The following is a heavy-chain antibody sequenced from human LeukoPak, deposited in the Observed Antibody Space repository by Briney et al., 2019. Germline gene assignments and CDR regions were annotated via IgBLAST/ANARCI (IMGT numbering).Heavy chain of an antibody. V-gene: IGHV1-2*02. CDR1: GYTFTVYY. J-gene: IGHJ4*02. CDR3: ARGGYGSSWGVGY. Sequence: ASVKVSCKASGYTFTVYYIYWVRQAPGQGLEWLGWIDPNSGGTNIAQKFQGRVTMTRDKSTSTAYMELTRLRYDDTAVYYCARGGYGSSWGVGYWGQGTPVTVSS. D-gene: IGHD6-19*01. CDR2: IDPNSGGT.